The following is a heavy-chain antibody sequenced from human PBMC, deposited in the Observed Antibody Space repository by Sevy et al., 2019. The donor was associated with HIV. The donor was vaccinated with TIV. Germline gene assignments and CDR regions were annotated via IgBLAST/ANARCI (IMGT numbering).Heavy chain of an antibody. V-gene: IGHV3-48*02. J-gene: IGHJ4*02. Sequence: GGSLRLSCAASGFTFSSYSMNWVRQAPGKGLERVSYISSSSSTIYYADSVKGRFTISRDNAKNSLYLQMNSLRDEDTAVYYCARDSTRGVGAYFDYWGQGTLVTVSS. CDR2: ISSSSSTI. CDR1: GFTFSSYS. D-gene: IGHD1-26*01. CDR3: ARDSTRGVGAYFDY.